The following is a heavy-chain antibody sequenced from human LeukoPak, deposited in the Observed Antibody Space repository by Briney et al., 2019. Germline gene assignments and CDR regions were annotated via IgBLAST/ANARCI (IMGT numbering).Heavy chain of an antibody. D-gene: IGHD3-3*01. CDR3: ARSRSGYYFDY. CDR2: FSYSGST. J-gene: IGHJ4*02. Sequence: SETLSLTCSVSGVSTSTYYWIWIRQPPAKGLEWMGFFSYSGSTKYNPSLKSRVTISVDTSKNQFSLKLSSVTAADTAVYYCARSRSGYYFDYWGQGTLVTVSS. V-gene: IGHV4-59*12. CDR1: GVSTSTYY.